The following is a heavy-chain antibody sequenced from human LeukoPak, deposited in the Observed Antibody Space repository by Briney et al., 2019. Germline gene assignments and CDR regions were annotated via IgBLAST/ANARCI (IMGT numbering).Heavy chain of an antibody. CDR1: GNSVSSNSAA. D-gene: IGHD1-26*01. Sequence: SQTLSLTCAITGNSVSSNSAALNWIRQSPSRGLEWLGRTYYRSKWYNEYAVSVKSRITINPDTSKNQFSLQLNSVTPKDTAVYYCARDRASIVDYWGQGTLVTVSS. J-gene: IGHJ4*02. V-gene: IGHV6-1*01. CDR3: ARDRASIVDY. CDR2: TYYRSKWYN.